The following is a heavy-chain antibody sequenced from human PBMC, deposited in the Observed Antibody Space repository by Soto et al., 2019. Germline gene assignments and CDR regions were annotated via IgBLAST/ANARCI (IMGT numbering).Heavy chain of an antibody. CDR1: GYSISSGYY. V-gene: IGHV4-38-2*01. CDR3: ATRITVFGLLIPPFDP. D-gene: IGHD3-3*01. J-gene: IGHJ5*02. Sequence: SETLSLTCAVSGYSISSGYYWGWIRQPPGKGLEWIGSIYHSGSTYYNPSLKSRVTISVDTSKNQFSLRLSSVTAADTAIYYCATRITVFGLLIPPFDPWGQGTQVTVSS. CDR2: IYHSGST.